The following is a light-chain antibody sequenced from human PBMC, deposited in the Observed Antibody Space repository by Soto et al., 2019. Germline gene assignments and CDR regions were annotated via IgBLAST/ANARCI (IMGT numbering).Light chain of an antibody. CDR3: QQSFSTPWT. CDR1: QSFSHY. J-gene: IGKJ1*01. Sequence: DIQMTQSPSSLSASVGDRVTITCRASQSFSHYVNWYQQKPGTAPKLLIYAATTLQSGVPSRFRGSQSGPDFTLTISGLPPEDFATYYCQQSFSTPWTFGQGTNVEIK. V-gene: IGKV1-39*01. CDR2: AAT.